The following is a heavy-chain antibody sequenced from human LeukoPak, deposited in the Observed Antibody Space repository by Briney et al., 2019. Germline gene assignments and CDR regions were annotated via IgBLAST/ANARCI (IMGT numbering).Heavy chain of an antibody. J-gene: IGHJ4*02. CDR1: GGSISSSSYY. D-gene: IGHD5-24*01. V-gene: IGHV4-39*07. CDR3: ARWDGYNYGY. Sequence: PSETLSLTCTVSGGSISSSSYYWGWIRQPPGKGLEWIGSIYYSGSTYYNPSLKSRVTISVDTSKNQFSLKLSSVTAADTAVYYCARWDGYNYGYWGQGTLVTVSS. CDR2: IYYSGST.